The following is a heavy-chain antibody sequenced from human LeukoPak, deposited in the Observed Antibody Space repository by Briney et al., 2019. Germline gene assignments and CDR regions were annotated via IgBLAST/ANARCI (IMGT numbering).Heavy chain of an antibody. J-gene: IGHJ4*02. V-gene: IGHV3-48*03. CDR2: INSSGSNI. CDR1: GFTFSSFE. CDR3: AGGVLYDYVWGSYRRQSFDY. Sequence: GGSLRPSCAASGFTFSSFEMNWVRQAPGKGLEWVSYINSSGSNIYYADSVKGRFTISRDNAKHSPYLQMNSLRDEDTGVYYCAGGVLYDYVWGSYRRQSFDYWGQGTLVTVSS. D-gene: IGHD3-16*02.